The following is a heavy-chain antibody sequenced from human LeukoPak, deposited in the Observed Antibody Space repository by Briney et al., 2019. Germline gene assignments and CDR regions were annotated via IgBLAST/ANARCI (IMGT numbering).Heavy chain of an antibody. J-gene: IGHJ4*02. CDR1: GGSFSGYY. CDR2: ITHSGST. CDR3: ARGHVSRFARYCTNGVCYSSYYFDY. V-gene: IGHV4-34*01. Sequence: PSETLSLTCAVYGGSFSGYYWSWIRQPPGKGLEWIGEITHSGSTNYNPSLKSRVTISVDTSKNQFSLKLSSVTAADTAVYYCARGHVSRFARYCTNGVCYSSYYFDYWGQGTLVTVSS. D-gene: IGHD2-8*01.